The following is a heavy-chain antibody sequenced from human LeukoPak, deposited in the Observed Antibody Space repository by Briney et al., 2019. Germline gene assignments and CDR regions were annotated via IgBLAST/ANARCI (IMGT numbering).Heavy chain of an antibody. Sequence: GGSLRLSCAASGCAFSSYSMNWVRQAPGKGLEWVSYIKGSGDSIFYADSAKGRFTISRDNAKNSLYLQMNSLRAEDTAIYYCARSIPYGTTWYGRSDYWGQGTLVTVSS. D-gene: IGHD6-13*01. CDR1: GCAFSSYS. J-gene: IGHJ4*02. CDR2: IKGSGDSI. V-gene: IGHV3-48*01. CDR3: ARSIPYGTTWYGRSDY.